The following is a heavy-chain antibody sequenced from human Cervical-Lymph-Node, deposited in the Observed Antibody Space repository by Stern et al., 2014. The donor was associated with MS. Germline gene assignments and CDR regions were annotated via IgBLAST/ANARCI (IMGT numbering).Heavy chain of an antibody. D-gene: IGHD6-19*01. CDR3: ARDLGIAVTGFY. Sequence: EVQLVESGGGLVKPGGSLRLSCAASGFTFGNYGMNWIRQAPGKGLELVSSVSGSSSYIYYADSVRGRFTISRDNANSSLYLQMNSLTAEDTAVYYCARDLGIAVTGFYWGHGALVIVSS. CDR1: GFTFGNYG. V-gene: IGHV3-21*02. J-gene: IGHJ4*01. CDR2: VSGSSSYI.